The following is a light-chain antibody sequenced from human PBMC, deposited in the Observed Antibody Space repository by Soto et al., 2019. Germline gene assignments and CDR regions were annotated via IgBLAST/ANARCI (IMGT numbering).Light chain of an antibody. V-gene: IGLV2-14*01. CDR1: SSDVGGYNY. CDR2: DVS. J-gene: IGLJ1*01. CDR3: SSYANFNTLV. Sequence: QSVLTRPASVSVSPGQSIAISCTGTSSDVGGYNYVSWYQQHPGKAPKLMIYDVSNRPSGVSNHFSGSKSGNTASLTISGLQSEDEGDYYCSSYANFNTLVFGTGTKVTVL.